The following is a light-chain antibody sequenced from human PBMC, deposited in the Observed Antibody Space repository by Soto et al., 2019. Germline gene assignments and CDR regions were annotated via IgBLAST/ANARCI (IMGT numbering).Light chain of an antibody. Sequence: DIQMTQSPSSLSASVGDRVTITCRASQDINNYLVWYQQKPGKPPKLLIYAASTLQSGVPSRFIGGGSGTDVTLTINSLQPEDVATYYCQRYNNSPPVTFGPGTKV. J-gene: IGKJ3*01. CDR2: AAS. CDR1: QDINNY. CDR3: QRYNNSPPVT. V-gene: IGKV1-27*01.